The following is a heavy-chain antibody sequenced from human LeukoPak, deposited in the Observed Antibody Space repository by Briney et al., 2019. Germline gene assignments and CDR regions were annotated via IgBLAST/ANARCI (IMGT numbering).Heavy chain of an antibody. V-gene: IGHV3-23*01. CDR2: ISGSGGST. D-gene: IGHD6-19*01. CDR1: GFTFSSYG. CDR3: AKAVAGTILSDY. Sequence: GGTLRLSCAASGFTFSSYGMSWVRQAPGKGLEWVSAISGSGGSTYYADSVKGRFTISRDNSKNTLYLQMNSLRAEDTAVYYCAKAVAGTILSDYWGQGTLVTVSS. J-gene: IGHJ4*02.